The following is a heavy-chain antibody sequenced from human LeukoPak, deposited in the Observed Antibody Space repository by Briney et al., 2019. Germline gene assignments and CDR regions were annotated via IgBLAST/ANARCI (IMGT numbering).Heavy chain of an antibody. V-gene: IGHV1-8*03. J-gene: IGHJ4*02. CDR3: ARRAVAGLDY. D-gene: IGHD6-19*01. CDR2: MNPNSGNT. Sequence: ASVQVSCKASGYTFTSYDINWVRQATGQGLEWMGWMNPNSGNTGYAQKFQGRVTITRNTSINTAYMELSSLRSEDTAVYYCARRAVAGLDYWGQGTLVTVSS. CDR1: GYTFTSYD.